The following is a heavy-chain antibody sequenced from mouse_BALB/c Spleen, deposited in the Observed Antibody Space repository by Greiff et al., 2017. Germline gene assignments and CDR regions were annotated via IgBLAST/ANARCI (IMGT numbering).Heavy chain of an antibody. CDR1: GFTFSSYT. CDR3: TRGGGSSHSFDY. D-gene: IGHD1-1*01. Sequence: EVQLVESGGGLVKPGGSLKLSCAASGFTFSSYTMSWVRQTPEKRLEWVATISSGGSYTYYPDSVKGRFTISRDNAKNTLYLQMSSLKSEDTAMYYCTRGGGSSHSFDYWGQGTTLTVSS. J-gene: IGHJ2*01. CDR2: ISSGGSYT. V-gene: IGHV5-6-4*01.